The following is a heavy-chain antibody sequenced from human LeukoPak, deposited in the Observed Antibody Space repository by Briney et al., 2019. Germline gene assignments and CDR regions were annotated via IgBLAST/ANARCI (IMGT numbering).Heavy chain of an antibody. D-gene: IGHD2-15*01. V-gene: IGHV3-74*01. CDR1: GLSFSSHW. CDR2: INGDGSST. J-gene: IGHJ4*02. Sequence: GGSRRLSCAAPGLSFSSHWMHWVRQPPGKGLFWVSRINGDGSSTTDADSVKGRFTISRDNAKNTLYLQMNSLRAEDTAVYYCARDTQAARFDYWGQGTLVTVSS. CDR3: ARDTQAARFDY.